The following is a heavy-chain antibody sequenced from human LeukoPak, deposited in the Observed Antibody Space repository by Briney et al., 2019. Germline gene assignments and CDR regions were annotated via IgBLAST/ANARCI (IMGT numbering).Heavy chain of an antibody. CDR3: ARYLRGSSKTMDV. V-gene: IGHV1-18*01. J-gene: IGHJ6*03. CDR2: ISAYNGNT. Sequence: ASVKVSCKASGYTSTNYAITWVRQAPGQGLEWMGWISAYNGNTNYAQNLQGRVTMTTDTSTSTAYMELRGLRSDDTAVYYCARYLRGSSKTMDVWGKGTTVTVSS. D-gene: IGHD6-6*01. CDR1: GYTSTNYA.